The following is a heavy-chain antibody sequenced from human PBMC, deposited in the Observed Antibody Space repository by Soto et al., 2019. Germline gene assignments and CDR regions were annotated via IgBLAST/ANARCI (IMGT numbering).Heavy chain of an antibody. D-gene: IGHD6-19*01. Sequence: SETLSLTCTVSGGSISSSRYYWGWIRQPPGKGLEWIGRIYYSGSTYYNPSLKSLVTISVDTSKNEFSLKLSSATAEDTAVYYCARHGVAGQYNWFDPWGQGTLVTVSS. CDR1: GGSISSSRYY. V-gene: IGHV4-39*01. CDR2: IYYSGST. J-gene: IGHJ5*02. CDR3: ARHGVAGQYNWFDP.